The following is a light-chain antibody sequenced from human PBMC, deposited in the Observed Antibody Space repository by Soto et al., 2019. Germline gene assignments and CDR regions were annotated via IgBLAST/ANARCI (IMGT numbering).Light chain of an antibody. J-gene: IGLJ1*01. V-gene: IGLV2-14*01. Sequence: QSALTQPASVSGSLGQSITISCSGTSSDVGAYNYVSWYQQYPGKAPKLMIYHVTDRPSGVSNLFSGSKSGNTASLTISGLQAEDEADYYCCSYTTSNTFVFGTGTKLTVL. CDR1: SSDVGAYNY. CDR3: CSYTTSNTFV. CDR2: HVT.